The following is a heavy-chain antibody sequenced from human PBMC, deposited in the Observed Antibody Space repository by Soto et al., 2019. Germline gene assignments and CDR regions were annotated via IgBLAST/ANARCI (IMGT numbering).Heavy chain of an antibody. V-gene: IGHV3-7*01. CDR2: IKEDGSEK. CDR3: ARALSRGGDYDY. J-gene: IGHJ4*02. CDR1: GFTFRTSW. D-gene: IGHD2-21*02. Sequence: GGSLRLSCAASGFTFRTSWMSWVSQAPGKGLEWVANIKEDGSEKYYVDSVKGRLTISRDNAKNSLYLQMNSLRAEDTAVYYCARALSRGGDYDYWGQGTLVTVSS.